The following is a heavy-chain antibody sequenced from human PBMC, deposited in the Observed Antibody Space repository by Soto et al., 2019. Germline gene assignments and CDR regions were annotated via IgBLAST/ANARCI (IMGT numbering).Heavy chain of an antibody. D-gene: IGHD6-13*01. V-gene: IGHV4-34*01. CDR1: GGSFSGYR. CDR2: INHSGST. Sequence: QVHLQQWGAGLLKPSETLSLTCAVYGGSFSGYRGSWIRQPPGKGLEWIGEINHSGSTNYNPSLKNRVTISIDKSKNQFSLKLSSVTAADTAVYYCASQSNSWVVWEKRNWFDPWGQGTLVTVSS. CDR3: ASQSNSWVVWEKRNWFDP. J-gene: IGHJ5*02.